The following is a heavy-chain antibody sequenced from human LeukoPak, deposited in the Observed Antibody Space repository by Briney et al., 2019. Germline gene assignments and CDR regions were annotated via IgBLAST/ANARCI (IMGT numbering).Heavy chain of an antibody. CDR2: IYSGGST. Sequence: PGGSLRLSCAASGFTFGPNYMTWLRQAPGKGLEWVSVIYSGGSTYYGDSVKGRFTVSRDNSKNTLYLQMNSLRAEDTAVYYCARSLYSSSWDLGFEYWGQGTLVTVSS. J-gene: IGHJ4*02. CDR3: ARSLYSSSWDLGFEY. CDR1: GFTFGPNY. V-gene: IGHV3-53*01. D-gene: IGHD6-13*01.